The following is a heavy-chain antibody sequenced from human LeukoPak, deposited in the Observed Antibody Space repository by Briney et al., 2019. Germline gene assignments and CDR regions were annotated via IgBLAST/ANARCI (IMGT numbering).Heavy chain of an antibody. V-gene: IGHV1-2*02. CDR1: GYTFTGYY. D-gene: IGHD3-3*01. CDR3: ARDWSYYTFWSGYHHYYYYYYMDV. CDR2: INPNSGGT. J-gene: IGHJ6*03. Sequence: GASVKVSCKASGYTFTGYYMHWVRQAPGQGLEWMGWINPNSGGTNYAQKFQGRVTMTRDTSISTAYMELSRLRSDDTAVYYCARDWSYYTFWSGYHHYYYYYYMDVWGKGTTVTVSS.